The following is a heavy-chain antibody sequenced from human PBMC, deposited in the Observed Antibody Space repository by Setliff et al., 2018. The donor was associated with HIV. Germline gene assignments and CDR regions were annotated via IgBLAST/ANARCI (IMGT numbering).Heavy chain of an antibody. Sequence: ASVKVSCKASGGTFSSYPISWVRQAPGQGLEWMGGIIPIFGTTHYAQKFQGRVTVTADESTSTAYMQLSSLRSDDTAVYYCARGRNYDSSGYGDYYYYMDVWGRGTTVTVSS. CDR2: IIPIFGTT. CDR1: GGTFSSYP. J-gene: IGHJ6*03. CDR3: ARGRNYDSSGYGDYYYYMDV. D-gene: IGHD3-22*01. V-gene: IGHV1-69*13.